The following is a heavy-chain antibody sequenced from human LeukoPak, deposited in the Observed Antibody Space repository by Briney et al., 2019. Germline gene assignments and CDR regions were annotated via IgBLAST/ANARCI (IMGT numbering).Heavy chain of an antibody. J-gene: IGHJ5*02. CDR2: IIPIFGTA. CDR3: ARGVPKNNWFDP. CDR1: GGTFSSYA. D-gene: IGHD3-10*01. Sequence: ASVKVSCKASGGTFSSYAISWVRQAPGQGLEWMGGIIPIFGTANYAQKFQGRVTITADESTSTAYMELSRLRSEDTAVYYCARGVPKNNWFDPWGQGTLVTVSS. V-gene: IGHV1-69*13.